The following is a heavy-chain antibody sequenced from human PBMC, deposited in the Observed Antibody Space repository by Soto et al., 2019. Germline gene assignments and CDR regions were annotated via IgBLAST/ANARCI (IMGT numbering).Heavy chain of an antibody. CDR3: ARDGNDMNIVRHPLYL. CDR2: IFYSGST. CDR1: GGSISNYY. J-gene: IGHJ2*01. V-gene: IGHV4-59*01. D-gene: IGHD3-9*01. Sequence: PSETLSLTCTVSGGSISNYYWSWIRQPPGKGLEWIGCIFYSGSTNYSPSLRSRVTISVDTSKNQFSLKLSSVTAADTAVYYCARDGNDMNIVRHPLYLWG.